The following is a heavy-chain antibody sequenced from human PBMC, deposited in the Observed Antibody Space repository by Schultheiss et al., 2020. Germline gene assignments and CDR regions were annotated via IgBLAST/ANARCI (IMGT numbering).Heavy chain of an antibody. V-gene: IGHV3-48*03. D-gene: IGHD1-26*01. J-gene: IGHJ4*02. CDR1: GFTFSSYE. CDR3: ARYTSGSCLDY. CDR2: ISSSGSTI. Sequence: GESLNISCAASGFTFSSYEMNWVRQAPGKGLEWVSYISSSGSTIYYADSVKSRFTISSDYAKNSLYLQMNSLRAEDTAVYYCARYTSGSCLDYWGQGTLVTVSS.